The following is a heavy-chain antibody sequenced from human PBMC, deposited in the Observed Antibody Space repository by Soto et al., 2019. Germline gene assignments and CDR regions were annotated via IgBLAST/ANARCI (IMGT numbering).Heavy chain of an antibody. J-gene: IGHJ6*02. CDR2: ISGSGGST. CDR3: AKAVPAATLAYYYYGMDV. V-gene: IGHV3-23*01. CDR1: GFTFSSYA. Sequence: GGSLRLSCAASGFTFSSYAMSWVRQAPGKGLEWVSAISGSGGSTYYADSVKGRFTISRDNSKNTLYLQMNSLRAEDTAVYYCAKAVPAATLAYYYYGMDVWGQGTTATVSS. D-gene: IGHD2-2*01.